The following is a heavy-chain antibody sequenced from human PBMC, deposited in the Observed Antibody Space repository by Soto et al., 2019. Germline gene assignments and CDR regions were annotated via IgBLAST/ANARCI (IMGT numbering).Heavy chain of an antibody. CDR3: ARDPNLGTSGGYNIIDY. Sequence: PGGSLRLSCAASGFTFSSYSMNWVRQAPGKGLEWVSYISSSSSYTNYADSVKGRFTNSRDNAKNSLYLQMNSLRAEDTAVYYCARDPNLGTSGGYNIIDYWGQGTLVTVSS. CDR2: ISSSSSYT. V-gene: IGHV3-21*05. J-gene: IGHJ4*02. CDR1: GFTFSSYS. D-gene: IGHD5-12*01.